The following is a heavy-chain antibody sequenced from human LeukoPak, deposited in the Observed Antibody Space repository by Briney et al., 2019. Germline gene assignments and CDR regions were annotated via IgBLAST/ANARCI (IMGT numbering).Heavy chain of an antibody. CDR3: AREGSDAFDI. J-gene: IGHJ3*02. D-gene: IGHD1-26*01. CDR2: IRYDGSNK. V-gene: IGHV3-30*02. CDR1: GFTFSSYG. Sequence: GGSLRLSCAASGFTFSSYGMHWVRQAPGKGLEWVAFIRYDGSNKYYADSLKGRFTISRDNSKNTLFLQMSSLRAEDTAVYFCAREGSDAFDIWGQGTMVTVSS.